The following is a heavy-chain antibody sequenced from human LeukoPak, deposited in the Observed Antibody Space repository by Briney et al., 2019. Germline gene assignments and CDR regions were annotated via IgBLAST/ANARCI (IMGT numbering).Heavy chain of an antibody. J-gene: IGHJ3*02. V-gene: IGHV4-59*01. CDR1: GGSISSYY. CDR3: ARDGSVLGIDAFDI. Sequence: SETLSLPCTVSGGSISSYYWSWIRQPPGKGLEWIGYIYYSGSTNYNPSLKSRVTISVDTSKNQFSLKLSSVTAADTAVYYCARDGSVLGIDAFDIWGQRAIATVSS. D-gene: IGHD7-27*01. CDR2: IYYSGST.